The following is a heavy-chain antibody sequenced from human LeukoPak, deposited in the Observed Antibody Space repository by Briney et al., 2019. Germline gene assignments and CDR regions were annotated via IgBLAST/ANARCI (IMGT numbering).Heavy chain of an antibody. J-gene: IGHJ4*02. CDR3: ARGLPAAIGSFDY. CDR2: ISSSSSYT. D-gene: IGHD2-2*01. CDR1: GFTFSDYY. V-gene: IGHV3-11*05. Sequence: GGSLRLSCAASGFTFSDYYMSWIRQAPGKGLEWVSYISSSSSYTNYADSVKGRFTISRDNAKNSLCLQMNSLRAEDTAVYYCARGLPAAIGSFDYWGQGTLVTVSS.